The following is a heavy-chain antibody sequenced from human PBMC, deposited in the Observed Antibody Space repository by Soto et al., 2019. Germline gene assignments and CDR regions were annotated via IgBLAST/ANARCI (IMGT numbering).Heavy chain of an antibody. D-gene: IGHD2-15*01. CDR1: GYTFTSYG. CDR3: ARDFGYCSGGSCSVYYYYYYGMDV. CDR2: ISAYNGNT. V-gene: IGHV1-18*01. Sequence: ASVKVSCKASGYTFTSYGISWVRQAPGQGLEWMGWISAYNGNTNYAQKLQGRVTMTTDTSTSTAYMELRSLRSDDTAVYYCARDFGYCSGGSCSVYYYYYYGMDVWGQGTTVTVSS. J-gene: IGHJ6*02.